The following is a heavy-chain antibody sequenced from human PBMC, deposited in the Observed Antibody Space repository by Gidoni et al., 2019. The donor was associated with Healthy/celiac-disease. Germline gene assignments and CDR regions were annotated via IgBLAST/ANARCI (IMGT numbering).Heavy chain of an antibody. Sequence: QVQLQQCGAGLLKPSETLSLTCAVYGGSFSGYYWSWIRQPPGKGLACIGEINHSGSTNYNPSRKSRVNIAGDTSKNQFSLKLSSVTAADTAVYYCARGRRVLAWFDPWGQGTLVTVSS. CDR2: INHSGST. CDR3: ARGRRVLAWFDP. D-gene: IGHD3-3*02. CDR1: GGSFSGYY. J-gene: IGHJ5*02. V-gene: IGHV4-34*01.